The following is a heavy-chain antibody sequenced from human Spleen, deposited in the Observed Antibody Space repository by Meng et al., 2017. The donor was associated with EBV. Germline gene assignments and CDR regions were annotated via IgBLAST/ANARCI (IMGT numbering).Heavy chain of an antibody. CDR2: IYYSGDT. CDR3: VREVRSGSYFNDY. Sequence: QGQLQESGPGLVKSSETLSLTCTVSGASVSSNTYYWSWIRQPPGKRLEWIGNIYYSGDTKYNPSLESRVTISLHTSKNQFSLRLTSVTAADTAVYYCVREVRSGSYFNDYWGQGTLVTVSS. CDR1: GASVSSNTYY. V-gene: IGHV4-61*01. J-gene: IGHJ4*02. D-gene: IGHD1-26*01.